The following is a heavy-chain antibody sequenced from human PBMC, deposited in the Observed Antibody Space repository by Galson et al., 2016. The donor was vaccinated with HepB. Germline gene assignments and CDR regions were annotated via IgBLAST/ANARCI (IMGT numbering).Heavy chain of an antibody. J-gene: IGHJ4*02. CDR3: ARERGNYAYFDY. D-gene: IGHD4-11*01. CDR2: ISSYDDNI. Sequence: SVKVSCKASGYTFAXYGIAXVRQAPGQGLEWMGWISSYDDNIKYARKFQGRLTLTIDSSTDTAYMELRSLRTDDTAIYYCARERGNYAYFDYWGQGTLVTVSS. CDR1: GYTFAXYG. V-gene: IGHV1-18*01.